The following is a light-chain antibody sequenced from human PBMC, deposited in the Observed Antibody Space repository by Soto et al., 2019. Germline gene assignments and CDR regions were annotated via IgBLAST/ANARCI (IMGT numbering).Light chain of an antibody. CDR3: QQRTNWPLT. V-gene: IGKV3-11*01. J-gene: IGKJ4*01. Sequence: EIVLTQSPATLSLSPGERATLSCRASQSVSSDLAWYQQKPGQAPRLLIYDASNRATGIPARFSGSGSETDFTLTIRRLEPEDFAVYYCQQRTNWPLTFGGGTKVEIK. CDR2: DAS. CDR1: QSVSSD.